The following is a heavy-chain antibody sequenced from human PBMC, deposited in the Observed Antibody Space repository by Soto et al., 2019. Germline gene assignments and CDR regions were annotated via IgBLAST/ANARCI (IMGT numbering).Heavy chain of an antibody. V-gene: IGHV4-34*01. J-gene: IGHJ3*02. D-gene: IGHD1-7*01. CDR1: GGSFSGYY. CDR2: INHSGST. CDR3: ARENYGYAFDI. Sequence: QVQLQQWGVGLLKPSETLSLTCAVYGGSFSGYYWSWIRQPPGKGLEWIGEINHSGSTNYNPSLKSRVTISVDTSKNQFSLKLSSVTAADTAVYYCARENYGYAFDIWGQGTMVTVSS.